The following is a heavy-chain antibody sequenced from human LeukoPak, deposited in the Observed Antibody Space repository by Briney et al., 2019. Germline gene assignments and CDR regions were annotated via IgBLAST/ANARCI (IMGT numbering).Heavy chain of an antibody. CDR2: ISSSSSYI. J-gene: IGHJ5*02. CDR1: GFTFSSYW. CDR3: ARVLFRGVITP. Sequence: GGSLRLSCAASGFTFSSYWMTWVRQAPGKGLEWVSSISSSSSYIYYADSVKGRFTISRDNAKNSLYLQMNSLRAEDTALYHCARVLFRGVITPWGQGTLVTVSS. D-gene: IGHD3-10*01. V-gene: IGHV3-21*04.